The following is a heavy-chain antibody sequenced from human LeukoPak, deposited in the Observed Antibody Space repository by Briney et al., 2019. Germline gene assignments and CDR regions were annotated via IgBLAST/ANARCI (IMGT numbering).Heavy chain of an antibody. CDR1: GFTVSSNY. J-gene: IGHJ4*02. CDR2: IYSGGST. CDR3: AREAYCGGDCYFDY. V-gene: IGHV3-66*02. D-gene: IGHD2-21*02. Sequence: GGSLRLSCAASGFTVSSNYMSWVRQAPGKGLEWVSVIYSGGSTYYADSVKGRFTIPRDNSKNTLYLQMNSLRAEDTAVYYCAREAYCGGDCYFDYRGQGTLVTVSS.